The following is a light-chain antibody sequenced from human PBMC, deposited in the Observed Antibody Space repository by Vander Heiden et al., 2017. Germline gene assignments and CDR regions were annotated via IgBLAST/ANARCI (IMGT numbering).Light chain of an antibody. CDR3: QQDYSSPIT. V-gene: IGKV4-1*01. J-gene: IGKJ5*01. CDR2: WAS. CDR1: QSILHTSNNKNY. Sequence: DIVMTQSPDSLAASLGERATVNCKSSQSILHTSNNKNYLAWFQQKPGQPPKLLIYWASTRESGVPDRFSGSGSGTDFTLTISSLQAEDVAIYYCQQDYSSPITFGQGTRVEIK.